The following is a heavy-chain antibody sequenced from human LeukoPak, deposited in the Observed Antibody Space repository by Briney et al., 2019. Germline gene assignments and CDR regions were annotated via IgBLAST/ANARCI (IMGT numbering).Heavy chain of an antibody. CDR1: GFTFSSYS. Sequence: SGGSLRLSCAASGFTFSSYSMSWVRQAPGKGLEWVGRIKSKSVGGTTDYAEPVKGRFTISRDDSKNTLYLEMNSLKTEDTAVYYCTTAPAGTFDYWGQGTLVTVSS. CDR3: TTAPAGTFDY. V-gene: IGHV3-15*01. CDR2: IKSKSVGGTT. D-gene: IGHD1-26*01. J-gene: IGHJ4*02.